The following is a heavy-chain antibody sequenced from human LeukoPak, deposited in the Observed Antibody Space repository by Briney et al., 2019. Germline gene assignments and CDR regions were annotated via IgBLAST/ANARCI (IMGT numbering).Heavy chain of an antibody. J-gene: IGHJ4*02. CDR2: ISSSSSSSSSYI. V-gene: IGHV3-21*01. Sequence: PGGSLRLSCAASGFTFSSYSMNWVRQAPGKGLEWVSSISSSSSSSSSYIYYADSVKGRFTISRDNAKNSLYLQMNSLRAEDTAVYYCASREENTVIDRYWGQGTLVTVSS. CDR1: GFTFSSYS. D-gene: IGHD4-17*01. CDR3: ASREENTVIDRY.